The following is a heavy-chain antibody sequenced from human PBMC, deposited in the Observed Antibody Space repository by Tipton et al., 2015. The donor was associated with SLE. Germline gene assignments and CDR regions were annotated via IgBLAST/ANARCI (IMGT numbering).Heavy chain of an antibody. Sequence: TLSLTCTVSGGSISSGAYYWSWIRPYPGKGLEWIGASYYSGSTYYNPSLKSRVSTSVDTSKNQFSLKLSSVTAADTAVYYCARDTAHYGSGDGAFDIWGQGTMVTVSS. V-gene: IGHV4-31*03. CDR2: SYYSGST. CDR1: GGSISSGAYY. J-gene: IGHJ3*02. D-gene: IGHD3-10*01. CDR3: ARDTAHYGSGDGAFDI.